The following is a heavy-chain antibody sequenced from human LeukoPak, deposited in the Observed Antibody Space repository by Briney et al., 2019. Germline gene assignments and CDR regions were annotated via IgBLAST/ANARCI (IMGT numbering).Heavy chain of an antibody. V-gene: IGHV4-59*01. Sequence: PSETLSLTCTVSGGSISSYYWSWIRQPPGKGLEWIGYIYYSGSTNYNPSLKSRVTISVDTSKNQFSLKLSSVTAADTAVYYCARDRENYYFDYWGQGTLVTVSS. D-gene: IGHD1-7*01. CDR2: IYYSGST. CDR1: GGSISSYY. CDR3: ARDRENYYFDY. J-gene: IGHJ4*02.